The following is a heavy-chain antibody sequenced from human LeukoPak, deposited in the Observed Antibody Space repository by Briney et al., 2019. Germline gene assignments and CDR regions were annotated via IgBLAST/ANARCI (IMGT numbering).Heavy chain of an antibody. CDR3: AKIWGYSYGDY. CDR2: ISGSGGST. J-gene: IGHJ4*02. D-gene: IGHD5-18*01. Sequence: GGSLRLPCAASGFTSSSYAMSWVRQAPGKGLEWVSAISGSGGSTYYADSVKGRFTISRDNSKNTLYLQMNSLRAEDTAVYYCAKIWGYSYGDYWGQGTLVTVSS. V-gene: IGHV3-23*01. CDR1: GFTSSSYA.